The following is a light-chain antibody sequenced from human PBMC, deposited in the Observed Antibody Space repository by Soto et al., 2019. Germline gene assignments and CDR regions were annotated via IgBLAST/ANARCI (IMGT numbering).Light chain of an antibody. V-gene: IGLV2-23*01. CDR1: SSDVGSYNL. J-gene: IGLJ1*01. CDR2: EGS. CDR3: CSYAGGLYV. Sequence: SVLTQPASVSGSPGQSITISCTGTSSDVGSYNLVSWYQQHPGKAPKLMIYEGSKRPSGVSNRFSGSKSGNTASLTISGLQAEDEADYYCCSYAGGLYVFGTGTKVTVL.